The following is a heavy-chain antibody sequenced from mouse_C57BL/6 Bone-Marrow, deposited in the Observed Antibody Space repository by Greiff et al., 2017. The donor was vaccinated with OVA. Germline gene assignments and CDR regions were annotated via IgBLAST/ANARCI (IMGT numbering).Heavy chain of an antibody. Sequence: QVTLKVSGPGILQSSQTLSLTCSFSGFSLSTSGMGVSWIRQPSGKGLEWLAHIYWDDDKRYDPFLKSRPTLSKDTSRNQVIHKSTRVDTADTAKYYGARKRYYYGSSYDSLDYWGQGTTLTVSS. CDR3: ARKRYYYGSSYDSLDY. CDR2: IYWDDDK. CDR1: GFSLSTSGMG. D-gene: IGHD1-1*01. V-gene: IGHV8-12*01. J-gene: IGHJ2*01.